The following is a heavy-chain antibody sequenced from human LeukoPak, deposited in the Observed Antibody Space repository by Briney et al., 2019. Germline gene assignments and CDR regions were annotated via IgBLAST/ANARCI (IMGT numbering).Heavy chain of an antibody. V-gene: IGHV3-23*01. J-gene: IGHJ4*02. CDR3: AKDAKKVIGYYFDY. CDR2: TSSSDAGT. CDR1: GFTLSTYA. D-gene: IGHD2-21*01. Sequence: GGSLRLSCAASGFTLSTYAMSWVRQTPGRGLEWVAATSSSDAGTYHADSVRGRFTISRDNSKNTLYLQMNSLRAEDTAVYYCAKDAKKVIGYYFDYWGQGTLVTVSS.